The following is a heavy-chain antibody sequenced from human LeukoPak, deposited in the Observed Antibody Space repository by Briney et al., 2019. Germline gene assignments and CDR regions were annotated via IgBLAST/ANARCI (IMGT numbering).Heavy chain of an antibody. CDR1: GYTFTSYG. Sequence: ASVKVSFKASGYTFTSYGISWVRQAPGQGLEWMGWISAYNGNTNYAQKLQGRVTMTTDTSTSTAYMELRSLRSDDTAVYYCARDYYDFWSGYYAYNWFDPWGQGTLVTVSS. V-gene: IGHV1-18*01. CDR3: ARDYYDFWSGYYAYNWFDP. J-gene: IGHJ5*02. D-gene: IGHD3-3*01. CDR2: ISAYNGNT.